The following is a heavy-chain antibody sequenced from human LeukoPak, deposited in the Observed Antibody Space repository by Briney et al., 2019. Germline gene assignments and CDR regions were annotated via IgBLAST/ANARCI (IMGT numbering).Heavy chain of an antibody. CDR1: GCTFSNFG. V-gene: IGHV1-69*01. CDR2: IIPFFGII. Sequence: ASVKVSCKASGCTFSNFGFTWVRQAPGQGLEWMGGIIPFFGIINYAERLQGRVTISADESTTTAYMELSNLRSDDTAVYYCARVLSGRTVWSPYYYYYMDVWGKGTTVTISS. CDR3: ARVLSGRTVWSPYYYYYMDV. J-gene: IGHJ6*03. D-gene: IGHD2-8*02.